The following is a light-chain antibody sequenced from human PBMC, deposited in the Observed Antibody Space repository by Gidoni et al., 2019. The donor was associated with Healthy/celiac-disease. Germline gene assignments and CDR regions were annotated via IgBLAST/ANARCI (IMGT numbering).Light chain of an antibody. CDR3: QQYNNWPLP. CDR1: QSVSSN. Sequence: IVLPQSPATLSVSPGERATLSCRASQSVSSNLAWYQQKPGQAPRLLIYGASTRATGIPARFSGSGSGTEFTLTISSLQSEDFAVYYCQQYNNWPLPFGQGTKVEIK. J-gene: IGKJ1*01. V-gene: IGKV3-15*01. CDR2: GAS.